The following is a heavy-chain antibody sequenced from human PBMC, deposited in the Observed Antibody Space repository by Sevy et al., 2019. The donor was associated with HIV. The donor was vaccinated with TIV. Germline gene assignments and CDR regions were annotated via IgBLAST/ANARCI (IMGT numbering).Heavy chain of an antibody. CDR1: GGSISSYY. V-gene: IGHV4-59*01. D-gene: IGHD2-2*01. CDR3: AREGYYECSNTSCYHWFDP. CDR2: IYYSGST. J-gene: IGHJ5*02. Sequence: SETLSLTCTVSGGSISSYYWSWIRHPPGKGLEWIGYIYYSGSTNYNPSLKSRVTISVDTSKNQFSLKLSSVTAADTAVYYCAREGYYECSNTSCYHWFDPWGQGTLVTVSS.